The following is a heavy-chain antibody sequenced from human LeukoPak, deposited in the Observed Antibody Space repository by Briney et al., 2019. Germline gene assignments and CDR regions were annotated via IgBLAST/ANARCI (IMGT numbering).Heavy chain of an antibody. D-gene: IGHD3-9*01. Sequence: PSETLSLTCTVSGGSISSSSYYWGWIRQPPGTGLEWIGSIYYSGSTYYNPSLKSRVTISVDTSKNQFSLKLSSVTAADTAVYYCARRYYDILTGYYEPFDYWGQGTLVTVSS. CDR2: IYYSGST. V-gene: IGHV4-39*01. CDR1: GGSISSSSYY. CDR3: ARRYYDILTGYYEPFDY. J-gene: IGHJ4*02.